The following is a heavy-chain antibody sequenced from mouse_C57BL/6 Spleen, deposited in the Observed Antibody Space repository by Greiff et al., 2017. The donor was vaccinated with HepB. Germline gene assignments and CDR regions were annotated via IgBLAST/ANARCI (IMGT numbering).Heavy chain of an antibody. V-gene: IGHV1-9*01. CDR3: ARGILYDYDGAWFAY. Sequence: LQESGAELMKPGASVKLSCKATGYTFTGYWIEWVKPRPGHGLEWIGEILPGSGSTNYNEKFKGKATFTADTSSNTAYMQLSSLTTEDSAIYYCARGILYDYDGAWFAYWGQGTLVTVSA. CDR1: GYTFTGYW. CDR2: ILPGSGST. J-gene: IGHJ3*01. D-gene: IGHD2-4*01.